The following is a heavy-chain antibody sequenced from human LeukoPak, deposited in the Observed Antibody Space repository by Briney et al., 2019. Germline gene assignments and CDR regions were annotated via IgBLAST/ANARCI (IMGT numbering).Heavy chain of an antibody. CDR1: GGTFSSYA. Sequence: SVKVSCKASGGTFSSYAISWVRQAPGQGLEWMGWISAYNGNTNYAQKLQGRVTMTTDTSTSTAYMELRSLRSDDTAVYYCARDSAHSSGWYSGWFDPWGQGTLVTVSS. D-gene: IGHD6-19*01. J-gene: IGHJ5*02. CDR3: ARDSAHSSGWYSGWFDP. CDR2: ISAYNGNT. V-gene: IGHV1-18*01.